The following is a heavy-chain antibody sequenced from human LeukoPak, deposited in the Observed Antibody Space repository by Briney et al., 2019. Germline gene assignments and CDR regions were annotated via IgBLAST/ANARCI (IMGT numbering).Heavy chain of an antibody. Sequence: ASVKVSCKASGYTFTSYYMHWVRQAPGQGLEWMGIINPSGGSTSYAQKFQGRVTMTRDMSTSTVYMELSRLRSEDTAVYYCARGGYYGSGSYYNRPFDYWGQGTLVTVSS. CDR1: GYTFTSYY. J-gene: IGHJ4*02. V-gene: IGHV1-46*01. CDR3: ARGGYYGSGSYYNRPFDY. D-gene: IGHD3-10*01. CDR2: INPSGGST.